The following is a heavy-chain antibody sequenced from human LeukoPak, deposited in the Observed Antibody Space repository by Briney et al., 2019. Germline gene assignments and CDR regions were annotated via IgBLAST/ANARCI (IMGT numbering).Heavy chain of an antibody. CDR1: GGSFSGYY. J-gene: IGHJ6*02. CDR2: INHSGST. Sequence: SETLSLTCAVYGGSFSGYYWSWIRQPPGKGLEWIGEINHSGSTNYDPSLKSRVTISVDTSKNQFSLKLSSVTAADTAVYYSARGGAAAGYYYYYYGMDVWGQGTTVTVSS. CDR3: ARGGAAAGYYYYYYGMDV. V-gene: IGHV4-34*01. D-gene: IGHD6-13*01.